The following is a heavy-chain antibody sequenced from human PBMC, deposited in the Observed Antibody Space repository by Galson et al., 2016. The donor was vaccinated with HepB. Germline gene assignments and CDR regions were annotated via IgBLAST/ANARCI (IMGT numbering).Heavy chain of an antibody. CDR3: ARDAKDHSILGDYGDHFDY. CDR1: GFSFSNYA. J-gene: IGHJ4*02. V-gene: IGHV3-30*03. CDR2: VSSDGNTH. Sequence: SLRLSCAASGFSFSNYALHWVRQAPGKRLEWVAVVSSDGNTHFYGDAVKGRFTISRDNSKNTLFLHMNGLRPDDTAVYYCARDAKDHSILGDYGDHFDYWGQGSLVTVSS. D-gene: IGHD4-17*01.